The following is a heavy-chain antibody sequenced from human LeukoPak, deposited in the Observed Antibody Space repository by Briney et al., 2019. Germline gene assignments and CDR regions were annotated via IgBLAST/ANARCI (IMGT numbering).Heavy chain of an antibody. CDR3: ASAEYCTSTSCRPYYLDY. V-gene: IGHV3-30*19. J-gene: IGHJ4*02. D-gene: IGHD2-2*01. Sequence: GGSLRLSCAASGFTFSSYDMHWVRQAPDKGLEWVAVISDDGNNKYYADSVKGRFTISRDNSKNTLYLQMNSLRAEDTAAYYCASAEYCTSTSCRPYYLDYWGQGTLVTVSS. CDR2: ISDDGNNK. CDR1: GFTFSSYD.